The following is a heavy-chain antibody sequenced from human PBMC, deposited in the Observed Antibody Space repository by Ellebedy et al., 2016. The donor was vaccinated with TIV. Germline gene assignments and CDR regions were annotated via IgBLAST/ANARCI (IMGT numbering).Heavy chain of an antibody. V-gene: IGHV4-34*01. CDR2: MNQSGNT. CDR1: GGSLSGYY. D-gene: IGHD6-19*01. CDR3: AEGRSGWYYFDY. Sequence: SETLSLTCAAYGGSLSGYYWSWVRQSPGKGLEWIGEMNQSGNTNYNPSLKSRVTITVDTSKNHFSLRLSSVTAADTAVYYCAEGRSGWYYFDYWGQGILVTVSS. J-gene: IGHJ4*02.